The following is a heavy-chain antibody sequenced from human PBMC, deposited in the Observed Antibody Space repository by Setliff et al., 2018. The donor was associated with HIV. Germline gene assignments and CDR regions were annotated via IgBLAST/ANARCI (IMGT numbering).Heavy chain of an antibody. V-gene: IGHV3-15*01. CDR1: GFTLSDAW. D-gene: IGHD3-22*01. J-gene: IGHJ4*02. CDR2: IKSKIDGETT. CDR3: IWSGSSGLYYFDH. Sequence: GSLRLSCAGSGFTLSDAWITWVRQAPGKGLEWLGRIKSKIDGETTDYAAPVKGRFTISRDDSKNTVYLHMNSLKTEDTAVYYCIWSGSSGLYYFDHWGQGTLVTVSS.